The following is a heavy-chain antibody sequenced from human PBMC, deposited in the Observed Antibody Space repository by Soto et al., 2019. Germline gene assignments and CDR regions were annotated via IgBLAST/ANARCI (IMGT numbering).Heavy chain of an antibody. D-gene: IGHD6-19*01. J-gene: IGHJ4*02. CDR3: ERISVGSGWSFDY. V-gene: IGHV2-26*01. Sequence: QVTLKESGPVLVQPTETLTLTCTVSGFSLSNARMGVSWIRQPPGKALEWLAHIFSNDEQSYSPSLKSRLTISKATAKSQVVLTMTNMDPVDTATYYCERISVGSGWSFDYWGQGTLVTVSS. CDR2: IFSNDEQ. CDR1: GFSLSNARMG.